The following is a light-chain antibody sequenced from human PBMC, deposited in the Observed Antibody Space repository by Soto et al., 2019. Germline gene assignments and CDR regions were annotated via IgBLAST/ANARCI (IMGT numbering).Light chain of an antibody. CDR2: EVS. Sequence: QSALTQPPSASGSPGQSVTISCTGTSSDVGGYNYVSWYQQHPGKAPKLMIYEVSKRPSGVPDRFSGSKSGNTASLTVSGLQAEDEADYYCSSYAGSNNEVFGGGTKVTV. CDR3: SSYAGSNNEV. J-gene: IGLJ3*02. V-gene: IGLV2-8*01. CDR1: SSDVGGYNY.